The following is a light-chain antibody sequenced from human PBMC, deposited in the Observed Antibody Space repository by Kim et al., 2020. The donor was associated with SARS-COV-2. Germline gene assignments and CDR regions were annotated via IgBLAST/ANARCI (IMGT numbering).Light chain of an antibody. V-gene: IGKV4-1*01. J-gene: IGKJ1*01. CDR1: KSVLYSFSNQNY. CDR3: QQYYSIPRT. Sequence: ATIDCKASKSVLYSFSNQNYLAWYQQKPGQPPKLLIYWASTREFGVPARFSGSGSGTDFTLTISSLQAEDVAVYYCQQYYSIPRTFGQGTKVDIK. CDR2: WAS.